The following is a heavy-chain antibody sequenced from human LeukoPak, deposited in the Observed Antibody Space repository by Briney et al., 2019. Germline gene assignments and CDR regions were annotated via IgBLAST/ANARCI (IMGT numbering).Heavy chain of an antibody. Sequence: KPSETLSLTCIVSGGSISSTSYYWGWIRQSPGKGLEWIGSFYYSGSIFDNPSLKSRVAIPLDTSKNQFSLRLTSVTAADTAVYYCARHGGLVRGFSDAFDIWGQGTMVTVSS. CDR2: FYYSGSI. CDR1: GGSISSTSYY. J-gene: IGHJ3*02. V-gene: IGHV4-39*01. CDR3: ARHGGLVRGFSDAFDI. D-gene: IGHD3-10*01.